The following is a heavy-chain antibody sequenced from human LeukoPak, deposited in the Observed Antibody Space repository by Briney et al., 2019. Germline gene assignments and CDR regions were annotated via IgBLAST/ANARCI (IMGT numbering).Heavy chain of an antibody. V-gene: IGHV3-30*04. CDR3: AREPRGYSGYDPFDY. D-gene: IGHD5-12*01. CDR2: ISYDGSNK. J-gene: IGHJ4*02. Sequence: GGPLRLSCAASGFTFSSYAMHWVRQAPGKGLEWVAVISYDGSNKYYADSVKGRFTISGDNSKNTLYLQMNSLRAEDTAVYYCAREPRGYSGYDPFDYWGQGTLVTVSS. CDR1: GFTFSSYA.